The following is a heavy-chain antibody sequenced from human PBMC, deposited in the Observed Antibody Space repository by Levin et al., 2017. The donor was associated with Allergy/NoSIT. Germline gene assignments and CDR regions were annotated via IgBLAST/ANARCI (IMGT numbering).Heavy chain of an antibody. Sequence: GGSLRLSCTASGFTFGDYAMSWFRQAPGKGLEWVGFIRSKAYGGTTEYAASVKGRFTISRDDSKSIAYLQMNSLKTEDTAVYYCTRALFERVVAGYYYDYGMDVWGQGTTVTVSS. CDR1: GFTFGDYA. V-gene: IGHV3-49*03. CDR3: TRALFERVVAGYYYDYGMDV. J-gene: IGHJ6*02. CDR2: IRSKAYGGTT. D-gene: IGHD6-19*01.